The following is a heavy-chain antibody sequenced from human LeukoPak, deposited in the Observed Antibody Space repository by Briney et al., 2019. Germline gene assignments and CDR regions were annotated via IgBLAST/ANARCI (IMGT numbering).Heavy chain of an antibody. J-gene: IGHJ4*02. CDR3: ANGDPSGWYSPIDY. CDR1: GFTFSSYG. V-gene: IGHV3-30*18. CDR2: ISYDGSNK. D-gene: IGHD6-19*01. Sequence: GGSLRLSCAASGFTFSSYGMHWVRQAPGKGLEWVAVISYDGSNKYYADSVKGRFTISRDNSKNTLYLQMNSLRAEDTAVYYCANGDPSGWYSPIDYWGQGTLVTVSS.